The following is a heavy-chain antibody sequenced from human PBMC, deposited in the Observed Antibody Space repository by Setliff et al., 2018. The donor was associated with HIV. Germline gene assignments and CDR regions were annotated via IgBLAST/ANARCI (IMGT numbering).Heavy chain of an antibody. CDR2: IYTGGNT. D-gene: IGHD3-16*01. CDR3: VRASRDYYYYYMDA. V-gene: IGHV4-4*07. Sequence: SETLSLTCTVSGASMSPYYWSWIRQAAGQGLEWIGLIYTGGNTYYNPSLKSRVTMSLDTSKNLFSLKLNSVTAADTAIYYCVRASRDYYYYYMDAWGRGTTVTVSS. CDR1: GASMSPYY. J-gene: IGHJ6*03.